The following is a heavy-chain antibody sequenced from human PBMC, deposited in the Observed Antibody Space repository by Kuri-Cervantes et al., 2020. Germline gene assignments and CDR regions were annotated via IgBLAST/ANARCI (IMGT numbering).Heavy chain of an antibody. D-gene: IGHD1-26*01. V-gene: IGHV3-30-3*01. CDR2: ISYDGSNK. J-gene: IGHJ6*02. CDR3: ARDSGSYSTYGMDV. Sequence: GESLKISCAASGFTFSSYAMHWVRQAPGKGLEWVAVISYDGSNKYYADSVKGRFTIPRDNSKNTLYLQMNSLRAEDTAVYYCARDSGSYSTYGMDVWGQGTTVTVSS. CDR1: GFTFSSYA.